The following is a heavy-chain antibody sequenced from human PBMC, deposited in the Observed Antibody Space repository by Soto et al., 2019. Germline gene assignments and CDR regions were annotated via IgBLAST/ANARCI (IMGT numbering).Heavy chain of an antibody. CDR2: ISAYNCNT. V-gene: IGHV1-18*01. CDR3: ARASRYFDWLLLFDY. J-gene: IGHJ4*02. Sequence: ASVKVSCKASGYTFTSYGISWVRQAPGQGLEWMGWISAYNCNTNYAQKLQGRVTMTTDTSTSTAYMELRSLRSDDTAVYYCARASRYFDWLLLFDYWGQGTLVTVSS. CDR1: GYTFTSYG. D-gene: IGHD3-9*01.